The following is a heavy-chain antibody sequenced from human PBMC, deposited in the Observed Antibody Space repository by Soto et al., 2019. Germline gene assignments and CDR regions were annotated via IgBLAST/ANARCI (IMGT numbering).Heavy chain of an antibody. J-gene: IGHJ2*01. CDR2: IYYSGST. CDR3: ARAPRASLLAYWYFDL. CDR1: GGSISSYY. V-gene: IGHV4-59*01. Sequence: QVQLQESGPGLVKPSETLSLTCTVSGGSISSYYWSWIRQPPGKGLEWIGYIYYSGSTNYNPSLKSRVTISVDTSKNQFSLKLSSVTAADTAVYYCARAPRASLLAYWYFDLWGRGTLVTVSS.